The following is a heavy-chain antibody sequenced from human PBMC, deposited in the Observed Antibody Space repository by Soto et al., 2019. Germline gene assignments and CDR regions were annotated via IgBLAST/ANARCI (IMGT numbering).Heavy chain of an antibody. Sequence: QVQLVQSGAEVKKPGASVKVSCKVSGYTLTELSMHWVRQAPGKGLEWMGGFDPEDGETIYAQKFKGRVTMTEDTSTATAYMELSSRRFEDKAVYYCSSLGAWEPRAFDPWGQGTLVTVSS. CDR1: GYTLTELS. D-gene: IGHD1-26*01. CDR3: SSLGAWEPRAFDP. J-gene: IGHJ5*02. V-gene: IGHV1-24*01. CDR2: FDPEDGET.